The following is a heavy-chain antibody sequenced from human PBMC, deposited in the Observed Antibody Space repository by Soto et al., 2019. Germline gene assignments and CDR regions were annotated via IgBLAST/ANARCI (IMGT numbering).Heavy chain of an antibody. D-gene: IGHD3-22*01. CDR2: IYHSGST. CDR3: ARAYYYDSSGYV. V-gene: IGHV4-4*02. Sequence: SGPGLXKXXGTXXXXXAVXGXXXXXXXXXXWVRQXXXXLLAWIGEIYHSGSTNYNPSLKSRDTIPVDKSKNQFSLKLSTVTAADTAVYYCARAYYYDSSGYVWGQGTLVTVSS. J-gene: IGHJ4*02. CDR1: GXXXXXXXX.